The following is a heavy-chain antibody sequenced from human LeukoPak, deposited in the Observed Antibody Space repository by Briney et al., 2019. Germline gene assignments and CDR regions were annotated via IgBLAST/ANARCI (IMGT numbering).Heavy chain of an antibody. D-gene: IGHD3-3*01. Sequence: GGSLRFSCAASGFTFSGSAMHWVRQASGKGLEWVGRISSKANSYATAYAASVKSRFTISRDDSKNTAYLQMNSMKTEDTAVYYCATVFGYDFWSGYYSRGKLGLGIWGQGTMVTVSS. CDR1: GFTFSGSA. CDR2: ISSKANSYAT. J-gene: IGHJ3*02. V-gene: IGHV3-73*01. CDR3: ATVFGYDFWSGYYSRGKLGLGI.